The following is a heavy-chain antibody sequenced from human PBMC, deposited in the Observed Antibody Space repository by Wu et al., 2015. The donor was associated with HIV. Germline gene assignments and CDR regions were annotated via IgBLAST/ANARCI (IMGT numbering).Heavy chain of an antibody. CDR3: ARGGDAYNWNFEGGVFDI. CDR1: QYTFTAFY. V-gene: IGHV1-2*02. J-gene: IGHJ3*02. CDR2: INPNSGFT. D-gene: IGHD1-7*01. Sequence: QVQLVQSGREVRKPGASVKVSCKASQYTFTAFYIHWVRQAPGQGLEWMGWINPNSGFTHFAQIFQGRVTMTRDTSIDTVDMEVNRLRSDDTAIYYCARGGDAYNWNFEGGVFDIWGQGTMVTVSS.